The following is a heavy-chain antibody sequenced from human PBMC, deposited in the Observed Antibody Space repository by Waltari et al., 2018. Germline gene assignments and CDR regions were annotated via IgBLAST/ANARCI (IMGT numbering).Heavy chain of an antibody. CDR2: ITPHRGDT. V-gene: IGHV1-2*02. J-gene: IGHJ4*02. CDR3: ALEHGGHGGLDY. CDR1: GYPSIGRN. Sequence: VKLLQSGSEVKKPGSSVKVSCKASGYPSIGRNIQWVRTATGQGPGWLGRITPHRGDTDLTQMCDGRVTLTRDTSMTTGYMEINRLRPDDTGVYFCALEHGGHGGLDYWGQGTLVTVSS. D-gene: IGHD3-10*01.